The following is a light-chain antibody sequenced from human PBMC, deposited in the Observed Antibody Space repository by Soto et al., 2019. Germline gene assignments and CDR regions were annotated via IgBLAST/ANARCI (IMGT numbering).Light chain of an antibody. J-gene: IGLJ1*01. V-gene: IGLV2-23*01. CDR1: SSDVGSNNL. CDR3: CSYVGSSTYV. Sequence: QSVLTQPASVSGSPGQSITISCTGTSSDVGSNNLVSWYQQHPGKAPKLMIYEGSKRPSGVSNRFSGSKFGNTASLTISGLQAEDEADYYCCSYVGSSTYVFGSGTKVTVL. CDR2: EGS.